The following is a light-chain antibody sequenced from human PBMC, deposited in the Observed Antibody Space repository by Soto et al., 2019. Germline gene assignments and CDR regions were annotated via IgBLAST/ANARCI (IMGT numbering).Light chain of an antibody. Sequence: EIVLTQSPATLSLSPVERATLSCRASQSVGTYFAWYQQKPGQAPRLLIYDSSNRATGIPARFSGSGSGTDFTLTISSLEPEHFAVYYCQQRSDWPSTFGGGTKVEIK. CDR1: QSVGTY. CDR2: DSS. J-gene: IGKJ4*01. V-gene: IGKV3-11*01. CDR3: QQRSDWPST.